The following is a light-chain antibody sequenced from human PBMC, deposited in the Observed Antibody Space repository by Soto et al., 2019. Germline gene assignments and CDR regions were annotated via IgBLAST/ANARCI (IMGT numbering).Light chain of an antibody. J-gene: IGLJ1*01. V-gene: IGLV2-14*03. CDR2: DVS. CDR1: SSDVGGYNY. Sequence: QAVVTQPASVSGSPGQSITISCTGTSSDVGGYNYVSWYQQHPGKAPKLIISDVSNRPSGVSNRFSGSKSGNTASLTISGLQAEDEADYYCNSYTSSSTHVFGTGTKLTVL. CDR3: NSYTSSSTHV.